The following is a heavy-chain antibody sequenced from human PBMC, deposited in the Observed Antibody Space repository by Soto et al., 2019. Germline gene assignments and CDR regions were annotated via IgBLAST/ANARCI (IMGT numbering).Heavy chain of an antibody. CDR2: IIPIFGTA. V-gene: IGHV1-69*01. Sequence: QVQLVQSGAEVKKPGSSVKVSCKASGGTFSSYAISWVRQAPGQGLEWMGGIIPIFGTANYAQKFQGRVTITADEAKSTAYGELSSMRSEDTDVYFCARNGHGAPSPGNYYYYGMDVWGQGTTVTVSS. J-gene: IGHJ6*02. CDR1: GGTFSSYA. D-gene: IGHD1-26*01. CDR3: ARNGHGAPSPGNYYYYGMDV.